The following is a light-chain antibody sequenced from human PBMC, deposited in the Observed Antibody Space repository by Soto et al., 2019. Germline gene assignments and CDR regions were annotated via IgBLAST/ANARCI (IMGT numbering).Light chain of an antibody. V-gene: IGLV4-69*01. CDR3: QAWGTGSVV. Sequence: QPVLTQSPSASASLGASVKLTCTLSSGHSSYAIAWHQQQPEKGPRYLMKLNSDGSHSKGDGIPDRFSGSSSGAERYLTIPRLQSEDGADLYWQAWGTGSVVFGGGTKVTVL. CDR2: LNSDGSH. J-gene: IGLJ2*01. CDR1: SGHSSYA.